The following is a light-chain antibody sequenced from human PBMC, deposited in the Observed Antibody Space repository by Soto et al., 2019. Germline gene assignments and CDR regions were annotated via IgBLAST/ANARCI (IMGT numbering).Light chain of an antibody. Sequence: QSVLTQPPSASGTPGQRVTISCSGSSSNIGSNTVNWYQRLPGTAPKLLIYSNNHRPSGVPDRFSGSKSGTSASLAISGLQSEDEAAYYCAAWDDSLNGVVFGGGTKLTVL. CDR2: SNN. CDR1: SSNIGSNT. J-gene: IGLJ2*01. CDR3: AAWDDSLNGVV. V-gene: IGLV1-44*01.